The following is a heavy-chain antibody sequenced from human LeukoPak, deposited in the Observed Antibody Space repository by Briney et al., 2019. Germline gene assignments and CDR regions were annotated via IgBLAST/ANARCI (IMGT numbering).Heavy chain of an antibody. V-gene: IGHV3-23*01. CDR2: ISAGGGST. CDR3: ARDRYSSK. J-gene: IGHJ1*01. D-gene: IGHD6-19*01. CDR1: GFTFSSYA. Sequence: GGSLRLSCAASGFTFSSYAMTWVRQAPGKGLEWVAAISAGGGSTYYAAFVKGRFTISRDNSKNTPYLQLNSLRAEDTALYYCARDRYSSKWGQGTLVTVS.